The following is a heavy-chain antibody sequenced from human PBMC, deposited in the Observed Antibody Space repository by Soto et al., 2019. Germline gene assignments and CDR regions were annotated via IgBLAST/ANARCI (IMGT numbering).Heavy chain of an antibody. CDR2: INPYLGEI. J-gene: IGHJ4*02. Sequence: QVPLVQSGAEVKKPGSSVKVSCKASGGSFSKYSISWIRQAPGQGLEWMGRINPYLGEITSAQKFKGRVTISADEFTGTGNMELNSLGSEDTDTYCGASVSAPDVYYWGQGSLITVS. CDR1: GGSFSKYS. CDR3: ASVSAPDVYY. D-gene: IGHD3-3*01. V-gene: IGHV1-69*02.